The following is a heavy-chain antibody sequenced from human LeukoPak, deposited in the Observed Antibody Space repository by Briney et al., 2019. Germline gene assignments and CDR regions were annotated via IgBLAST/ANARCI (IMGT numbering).Heavy chain of an antibody. CDR1: GGSISSDD. CDR3: ARGNYGGKMVAC. Sequence: PSQTLSLTCTVSGGSISSDDWSWIRQPPGKGLGWIGDSSYSGSTHYNASLKSRVTISVDTSPKHFSLKLRSATAADTAVYYCARGNYGGKMVACWGQGTLVTVSS. V-gene: IGHV4-59*01. J-gene: IGHJ1*01. CDR2: SSYSGST. D-gene: IGHD4-23*01.